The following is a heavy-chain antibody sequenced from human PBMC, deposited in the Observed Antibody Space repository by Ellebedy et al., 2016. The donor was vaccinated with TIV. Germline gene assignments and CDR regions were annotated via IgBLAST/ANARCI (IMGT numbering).Heavy chain of an antibody. D-gene: IGHD6-19*01. Sequence: ASVKVSXXVSGYTLTELSMHWVRQAPGKGLEWMGGFDPDDGETIYAQKFQGRVTMTEDTSTDTAHMELSSLRSEDTAVYYCGGGQWLAHVTYYYYGMDVWGQGTLVTVSS. CDR2: FDPDDGET. CDR1: GYTLTELS. V-gene: IGHV1-24*01. CDR3: GGGQWLAHVTYYYYGMDV. J-gene: IGHJ6*02.